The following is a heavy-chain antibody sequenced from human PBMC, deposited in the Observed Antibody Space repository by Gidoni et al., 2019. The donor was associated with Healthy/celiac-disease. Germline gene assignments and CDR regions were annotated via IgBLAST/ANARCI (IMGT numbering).Heavy chain of an antibody. CDR1: GFSLSTSRVG. D-gene: IGHD2-2*01. Sequence: QITLKESGPTLVKPTQTLTLTCTFSGFSLSTSRVGVGWIRQPPGKALEWLALIYWDDDKRYSPSLKSRLTITKDTSKNQVVLTMTNMDPVDTATYYCAHSAPLSCSSTSCYEGGNWFDPWGQGTLVTVSS. J-gene: IGHJ5*02. V-gene: IGHV2-5*02. CDR2: IYWDDDK. CDR3: AHSAPLSCSSTSCYEGGNWFDP.